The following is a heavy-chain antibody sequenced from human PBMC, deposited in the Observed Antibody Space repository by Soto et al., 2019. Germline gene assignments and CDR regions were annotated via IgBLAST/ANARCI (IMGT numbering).Heavy chain of an antibody. CDR1: GGSFSGYY. CDR3: ARLVRFFYLLDY. V-gene: IGHV4-34*01. J-gene: IGHJ4*02. D-gene: IGHD3-3*01. CDR2: INHSGST. Sequence: PSETLSLTCAVYGGSFSGYYWSWIRQPPGKGLEWIGEINHSGSTNYNPSLKSRVTISVDTSKNQFSLKLSSVTAADTAVYYCARLVRFFYLLDYWGQGTLVTVSS.